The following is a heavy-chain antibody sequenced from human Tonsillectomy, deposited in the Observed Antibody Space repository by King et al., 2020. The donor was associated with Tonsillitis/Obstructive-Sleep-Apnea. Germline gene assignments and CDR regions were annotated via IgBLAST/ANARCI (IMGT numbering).Heavy chain of an antibody. CDR2: IDPSDSYT. V-gene: IGHV5-10-1*03. J-gene: IGHJ6*02. Sequence: VQLVESGAEVKKPGESLRISCTGSGYSFTSYWITWVRQMPGKGLEWMGRIDPSDSYTNYSPSFQGHVTISADKSISTAYLQWSSLKASDTAMYYCARHAHWGIVVVPEAMDVWGQGTTVTASS. D-gene: IGHD2-2*01. CDR3: ARHAHWGIVVVPEAMDV. CDR1: GYSFTSYW.